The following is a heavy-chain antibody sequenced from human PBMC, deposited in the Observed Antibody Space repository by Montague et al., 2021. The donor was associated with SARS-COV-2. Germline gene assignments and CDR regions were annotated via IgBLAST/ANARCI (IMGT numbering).Heavy chain of an antibody. Sequence: SETLSLTCTVSGGSISSSNYYGVWIRQPPGKGLEWIGTIFYSGSTYYNPSLKGRVTISIDTSKNQFSLKLNSVTAADTAVYYCASRRYSASGSRWYLDLWGRGTLVTVSS. CDR3: ASRRYSASGSRWYLDL. D-gene: IGHD3-10*01. V-gene: IGHV4-39*07. CDR2: IFYSGST. J-gene: IGHJ2*01. CDR1: GGSISSSNYY.